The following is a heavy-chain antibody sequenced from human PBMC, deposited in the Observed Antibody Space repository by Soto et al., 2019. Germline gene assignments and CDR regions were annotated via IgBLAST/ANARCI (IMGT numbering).Heavy chain of an antibody. J-gene: IGHJ4*02. CDR2: VIPIFGTA. Sequence: SVKVSCKASGGTFSSYAISWVRQAPGQGLEWMGGVIPIFGTANYAQKFQGRVTITADESTSTAYMELSSLRSEDTAVYYCARALTGYSYGYVPYWGQGTLVTVSS. D-gene: IGHD5-18*01. CDR3: ARALTGYSYGYVPY. V-gene: IGHV1-69*13. CDR1: GGTFSSYA.